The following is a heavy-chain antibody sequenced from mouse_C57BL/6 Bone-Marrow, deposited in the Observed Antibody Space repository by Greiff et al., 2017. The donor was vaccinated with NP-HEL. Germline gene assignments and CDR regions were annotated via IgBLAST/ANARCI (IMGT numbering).Heavy chain of an antibody. CDR1: GFSFNTYA. CDR2: IRSKSNNYAT. V-gene: IGHV10-1*01. D-gene: IGHD1-1*01. Sequence: EVQLVESGGGLVQPKGSLKLSCAASGFSFNTYAMNWVRQAPGKGLEWVARIRSKSNNYATYYADSVKDRFTISRDDSESMLYLQMNNLKTEDTAMYYCVRPHYGSPSFAYWGQGTLVTVSA. CDR3: VRPHYGSPSFAY. J-gene: IGHJ3*01.